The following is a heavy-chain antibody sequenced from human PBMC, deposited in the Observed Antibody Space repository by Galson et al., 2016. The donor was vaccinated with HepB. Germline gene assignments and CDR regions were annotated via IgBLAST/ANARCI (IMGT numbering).Heavy chain of an antibody. CDR2: ISSGDDFI. CDR3: AASREHSSGYNFDF. CDR1: GFAFSDYS. J-gene: IGHJ4*02. V-gene: IGHV3-21*01. Sequence: SLRLSCAAPGFAFSDYSMSWVRQAPGKGLEWVSSISSGDDFIHYADSLRGRITISRDNAKSSLYMQMDFLRAEDTALYFCAASREHSSGYNFDFWVQGTLVTVSS. D-gene: IGHD6-19*01.